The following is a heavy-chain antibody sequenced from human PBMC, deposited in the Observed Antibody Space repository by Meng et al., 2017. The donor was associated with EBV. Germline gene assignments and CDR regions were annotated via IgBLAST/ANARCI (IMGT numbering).Heavy chain of an antibody. V-gene: IGHV3-15*01. Sequence: EVHLVESGGGLVKPGESLNLSCAASEFPFTSAWMNWVRQAPGKGLEWVGRIRSQVDGRTADYSAPVKGRFTISRDDSKHTLYLQMNSLKIEDSTVYYCTTDEGGSRFWGQGTLVTVSS. CDR1: EFPFTSAW. J-gene: IGHJ4*02. CDR2: IRSQVDGRTA. D-gene: IGHD1-26*01. CDR3: TTDEGGSRF.